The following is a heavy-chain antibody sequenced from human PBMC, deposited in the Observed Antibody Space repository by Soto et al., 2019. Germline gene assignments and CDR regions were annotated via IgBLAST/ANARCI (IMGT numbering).Heavy chain of an antibody. CDR1: GGSISSGDYY. V-gene: IGHV4-30-4*01. CDR3: ARVTRSSGSPAGFDY. J-gene: IGHJ4*02. CDR2: IHNSGST. Sequence: QVQLQGSGPGLVRPSQTLSLTCTVSGGSISSGDYYWSWIRQAPGKGLEWIGYIHNSGSTYYTPSLKSRVTISVDTSKNQFSLNLSSVSAADTALYYCARVTRSSGSPAGFDYWGQGTLVTVSS. D-gene: IGHD3-10*01.